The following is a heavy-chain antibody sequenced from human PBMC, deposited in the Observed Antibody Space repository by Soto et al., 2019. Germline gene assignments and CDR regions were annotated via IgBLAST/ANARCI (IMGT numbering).Heavy chain of an antibody. Sequence: QVQLVESGGGVVQPGRSLRLSCAASGFTFSSYGMHWVRQAPGKGLEWVAVIWYDGSNKYYADYVKGRFTIYRDNSKNSLYLHMSSLRAEDTAVYYCARDTPYGENYYYCYYMDVWGKGTTVTVSS. CDR2: IWYDGSNK. J-gene: IGHJ6*03. CDR3: ARDTPYGENYYYCYYMDV. V-gene: IGHV3-33*01. CDR1: GFTFSSYG. D-gene: IGHD4-17*01.